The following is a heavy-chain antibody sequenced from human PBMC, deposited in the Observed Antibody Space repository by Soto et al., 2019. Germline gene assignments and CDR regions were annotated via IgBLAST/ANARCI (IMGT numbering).Heavy chain of an antibody. V-gene: IGHV1-2*02. J-gene: IGHJ6*02. CDR1: GYTLSGYY. CDR2: INPNSGGT. D-gene: IGHD6-6*01. CDR3: ARDTYSSSSHFFYGMDV. Sequence: ASVKGCCNASGYTLSGYYMHWVRQAPGQGLEWMGWINPNSGGTNYAQKFQGRVTMTRDTSISTAYMELSRLRSDDTAVYYCARDTYSSSSHFFYGMDVWGQVTTFPVSS.